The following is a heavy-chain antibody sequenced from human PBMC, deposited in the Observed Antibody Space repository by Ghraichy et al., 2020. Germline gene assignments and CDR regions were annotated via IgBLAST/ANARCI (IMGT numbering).Heavy chain of an antibody. CDR3: VGPVSGEDY. Sequence: GGSLRLSCAASGFTFSNDRMSWVRQAPGKGLEWVGCIKGRTASGQTDYAAHVKGRFTISSDDSKKTLYLQMNSLKIEDTAGSYCVGPVSGEDYWGQGTLVTVSS. CDR2: IKGRTASGQT. D-gene: IGHD7-27*01. J-gene: IGHJ4*02. V-gene: IGHV3-15*01. CDR1: GFTFSNDR.